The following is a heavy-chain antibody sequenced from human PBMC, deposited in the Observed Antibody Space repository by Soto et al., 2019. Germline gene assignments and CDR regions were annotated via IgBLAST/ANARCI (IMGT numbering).Heavy chain of an antibody. D-gene: IGHD3-22*01. J-gene: IGHJ4*02. CDR2: LSPNGKNQ. CDR3: ENGADFYYDTSNY. CDR1: GFNFILHA. Sequence: GGSLRLSCAAPGFNFILHASHWVRQAPGKGLEWVSVLSPNGKNQYYADSVKGRFTISSGILTSTLFLQMRSVTPEDMAVYYCENGADFYYDTSNYWRLGTLVTVSS. V-gene: IGHV3-30-3*02.